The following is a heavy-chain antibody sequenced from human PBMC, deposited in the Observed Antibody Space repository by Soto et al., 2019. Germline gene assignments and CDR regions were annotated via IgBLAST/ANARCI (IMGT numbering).Heavy chain of an antibody. Sequence: GASIKVSCKGSGYTFTGYHIHRVRQAPGQRLEWMGWINPNSGGTNYAQKFQGWVTMTRDTSISTAYMELSRLRSDDAAVYYCARDVSYVWGSYPRALDYWGQGTLVTVSS. CDR1: GYTFTGYH. CDR3: ARDVSYVWGSYPRALDY. D-gene: IGHD3-16*02. J-gene: IGHJ4*02. V-gene: IGHV1-2*04. CDR2: INPNSGGT.